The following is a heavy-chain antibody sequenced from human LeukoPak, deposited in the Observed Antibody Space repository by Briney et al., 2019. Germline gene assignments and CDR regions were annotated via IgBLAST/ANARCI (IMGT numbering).Heavy chain of an antibody. J-gene: IGHJ4*02. V-gene: IGHV1-69*13. CDR1: GGTFSSYA. CDR3: ASHYDSSGYYYYYFDY. Sequence: GASVKVSCKASGGTFSSYAISWVRQAPGQGLEWMGGIIPIFGTANYAQKFQGRVTITADESTSTAYMELSSLRSEDTAVYYCASHYDSSGYYYYYFDYWGQGTLVTVSS. CDR2: IIPIFGTA. D-gene: IGHD3-22*01.